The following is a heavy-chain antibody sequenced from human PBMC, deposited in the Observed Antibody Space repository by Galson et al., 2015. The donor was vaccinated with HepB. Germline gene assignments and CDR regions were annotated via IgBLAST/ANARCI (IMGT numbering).Heavy chain of an antibody. D-gene: IGHD6-13*01. CDR2: IYSGGST. V-gene: IGHV3-53*01. Sequence: SLRLSCAASGFTVSSNYMSWVRQAPGKGLEWVSIIYSGGSTYYADSVRGGYTISRDNSKNTLNHQMNSPRIEDTALYYCAKGDSRSWFTGFDYWGRGTQVTVSS. CDR1: GFTVSSNY. J-gene: IGHJ4*02. CDR3: AKGDSRSWFTGFDY.